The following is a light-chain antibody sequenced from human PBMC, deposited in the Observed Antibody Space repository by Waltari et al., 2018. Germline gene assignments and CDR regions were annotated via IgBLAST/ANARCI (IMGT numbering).Light chain of an antibody. CDR3: LQHNTYPLT. CDR2: AAF. Sequence: DIQMTQSPSSLSASVGDRVTIACRASQGIRNDLGWFQQKPGRAPKRLIYAAFRLQTGVPSRFSGSGFGTEFALTISSLRPEDFAIYYCLQHNTYPLTFGGGTKVEV. V-gene: IGKV1-17*01. CDR1: QGIRND. J-gene: IGKJ4*01.